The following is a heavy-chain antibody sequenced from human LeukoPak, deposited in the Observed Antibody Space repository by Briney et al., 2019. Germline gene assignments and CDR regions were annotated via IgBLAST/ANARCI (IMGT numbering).Heavy chain of an antibody. V-gene: IGHV4-59*08. CDR1: GGSISSYY. Sequence: SETLSLTCTVSGGSISSYYWSWIRQPPGKGLEWIGYIYYSGSTNYDPSLKSRVTISVDTPKNQFSLKLSSVTAADTAVYYCARLWGYDILTGYYPSDYWGQGTLVTVSS. CDR2: IYYSGST. D-gene: IGHD3-9*01. CDR3: ARLWGYDILTGYYPSDY. J-gene: IGHJ4*02.